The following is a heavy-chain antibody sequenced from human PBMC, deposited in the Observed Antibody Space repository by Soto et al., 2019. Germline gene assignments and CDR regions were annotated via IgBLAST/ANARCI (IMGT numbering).Heavy chain of an antibody. J-gene: IGHJ4*02. CDR2: FDPEDGET. D-gene: IGHD1-26*01. CDR3: AKGKVGATTAPIDY. V-gene: IGHV1-24*01. CDR1: GYTLTELS. Sequence: ASVKVSCKVSGYTLTELSMHWVRQAPGKGLEWMGGFDPEDGETIYAQKFQGRVTMTEDTSTDTAYMELSSLRSEDTAVYYCAKGKVGATTAPIDYWGQGTLVTVSS.